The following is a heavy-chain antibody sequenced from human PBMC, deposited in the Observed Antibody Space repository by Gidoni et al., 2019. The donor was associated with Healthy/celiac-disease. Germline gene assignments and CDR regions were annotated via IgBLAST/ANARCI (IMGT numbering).Heavy chain of an antibody. CDR2: ISYDGRNK. Sequence: QVQLVASGGGVVQPGRSLRLSCAASGFTFSSYAMHWVRQAPGKGLEWVAVISYDGRNKYYADSVKGRFTISRDNSKNTLYLQMNSLRAEDTAVYYCARGPRYTILGWFDPWGQGTLVTVSS. CDR3: ARGPRYTILGWFDP. V-gene: IGHV3-30-3*01. CDR1: GFTFSSYA. D-gene: IGHD1-26*01. J-gene: IGHJ5*02.